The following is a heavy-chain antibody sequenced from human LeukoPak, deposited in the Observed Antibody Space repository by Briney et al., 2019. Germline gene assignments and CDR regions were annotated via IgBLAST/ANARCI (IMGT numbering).Heavy chain of an antibody. CDR2: IKGSGSYT. J-gene: IGHJ4*02. V-gene: IGHV3-23*01. Sequence: PGGSLRLSCAGSGFTFSNYAMIWVRQAPGKGLEWVSAIKGSGSYTKYADSVTGRFTISRDNSKNTLYLQMNSLRAEDTAVYYCARDLWDDSSGYYIYWGQGTLVTVSS. D-gene: IGHD3-22*01. CDR3: ARDLWDDSSGYYIY. CDR1: GFTFSNYA.